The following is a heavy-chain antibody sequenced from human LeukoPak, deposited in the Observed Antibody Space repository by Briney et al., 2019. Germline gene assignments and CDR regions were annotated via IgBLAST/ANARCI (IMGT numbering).Heavy chain of an antibody. CDR2: IYYSGST. CDR1: GGSISSHY. V-gene: IGHV4-59*11. CDR3: ARVLRYCSSTSCLGCGINWFDP. J-gene: IGHJ5*02. D-gene: IGHD2-2*01. Sequence: SETLSLTCTVSGGSISSHYWSWIRQPPGKGLEWIGYIYYSGSTNYNPSLKSRVTISVDTSKNQFSLKLSSVTAADTAVYYCARVLRYCSSTSCLGCGINWFDPWGQGTLVTVPS.